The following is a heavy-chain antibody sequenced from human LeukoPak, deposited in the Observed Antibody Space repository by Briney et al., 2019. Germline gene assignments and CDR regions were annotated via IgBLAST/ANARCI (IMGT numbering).Heavy chain of an antibody. V-gene: IGHV4-39*01. Sequence: SETLSLTCTVSGGSIGSSSYYWGWIRQPPGKGLEWIGSIYYSGSTYYNPSLKSRVTISVDTSKNQFSLKLSSVTAADTAVYYCARKVSGDYVRWFDPWGQGTLVTVSS. CDR1: GGSIGSSSYY. CDR2: IYYSGST. D-gene: IGHD4-17*01. CDR3: ARKVSGDYVRWFDP. J-gene: IGHJ5*02.